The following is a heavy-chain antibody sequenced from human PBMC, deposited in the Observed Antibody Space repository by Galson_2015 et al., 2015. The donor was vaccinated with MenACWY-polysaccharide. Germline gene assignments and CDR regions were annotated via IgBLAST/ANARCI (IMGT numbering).Heavy chain of an antibody. V-gene: IGHV4-34*01. CDR2: INHSGSA. J-gene: IGHJ4*02. CDR1: GGSFSGYY. Sequence: ETLSLTCAVYGGSFSGYYWSWIRQPPGKGLEWIGEINHSGSANYNPSLKSRVTISVDTSKNQFSLKLSSVTAADTAVYYCARGLAVGGTEDYWGQGTLVTVSS. D-gene: IGHD3-16*01. CDR3: ARGLAVGGTEDY.